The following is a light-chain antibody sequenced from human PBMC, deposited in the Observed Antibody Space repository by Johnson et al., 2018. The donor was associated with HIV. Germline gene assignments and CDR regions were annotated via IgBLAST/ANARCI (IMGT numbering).Light chain of an antibody. CDR2: ENN. CDR3: GTWDSSLSAYA. V-gene: IGLV1-51*02. J-gene: IGLJ1*01. Sequence: HSVLTQPPSVSAAPGQKVTISCSGSSSNIGNNYVSWYQQLPGTAPKLLIYENNKRPSGIPDRFSGSKSGTSATLAITGLQTGDEADYYCGTWDSSLSAYAFGTGTKVTVL. CDR1: SSNIGNNY.